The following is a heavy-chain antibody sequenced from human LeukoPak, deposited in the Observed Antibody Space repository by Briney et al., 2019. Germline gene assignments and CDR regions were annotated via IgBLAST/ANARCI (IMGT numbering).Heavy chain of an antibody. Sequence: GGSLRLSCAASGFTFSSYEMNWVRQAPGKGLEWVAFIRNDGNDKYYADSVKGRFTISRDNSKNTLYLQINSLRREDTALYYCEAVAGVFDYWGQGTLVTVSS. CDR2: IRNDGNDK. D-gene: IGHD6-19*01. CDR1: GFTFSSYE. J-gene: IGHJ4*02. CDR3: EAVAGVFDY. V-gene: IGHV3-30*02.